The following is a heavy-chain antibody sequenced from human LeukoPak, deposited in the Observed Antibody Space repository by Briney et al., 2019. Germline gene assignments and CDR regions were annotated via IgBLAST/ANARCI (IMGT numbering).Heavy chain of an antibody. V-gene: IGHV4-4*02. CDR2: IYHSGST. J-gene: IGHJ4*02. Sequence: SETLSLTCAVSGGSISSSNWWSWVRQPPGKELEWIGEIYHSGSTNYNPSLKSRVTISVDTSKNQFSLKLSSVTAADTAVYYCARHWPVPIVVVPAAYFDYWGQGTLVTVSS. CDR3: ARHWPVPIVVVPAAYFDY. CDR1: GGSISSSNW. D-gene: IGHD2-2*01.